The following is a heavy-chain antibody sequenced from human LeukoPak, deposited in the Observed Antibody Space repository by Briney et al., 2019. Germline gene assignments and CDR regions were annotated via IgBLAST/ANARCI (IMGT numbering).Heavy chain of an antibody. Sequence: SETLSLTCTVSGYSIGRSYYWGWIRQPPGKGLEWIGSIYYSGSSYYNPSLKSRVTISLDRSKNQISLNLTSVTVADTAVYYCARGIFIEGPGWGLEHWGQGALVTVSS. D-gene: IGHD6-13*01. J-gene: IGHJ1*01. CDR1: GYSIGRSYY. CDR3: ARGIFIEGPGWGLEH. V-gene: IGHV4-38-2*02. CDR2: IYYSGSS.